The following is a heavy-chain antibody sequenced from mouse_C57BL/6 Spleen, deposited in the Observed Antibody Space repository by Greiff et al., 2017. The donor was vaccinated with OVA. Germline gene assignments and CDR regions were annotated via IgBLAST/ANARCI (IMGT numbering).Heavy chain of an antibody. J-gene: IGHJ4*01. CDR3: ARNYGRSYGYAMDY. CDR2: IDPSDSYT. D-gene: IGHD1-1*01. Sequence: VQLQQPGAELVMPGASVKLSCKASGYTFTSYWMHWVKQRPGQGLEWIGEIDPSDSYTNYNQKFKGKSTLTVDKSSSTAYMQLSSLTSEDSAVYYCARNYGRSYGYAMDYWGQGTSVTVSS. V-gene: IGHV1-69*01. CDR1: GYTFTSYW.